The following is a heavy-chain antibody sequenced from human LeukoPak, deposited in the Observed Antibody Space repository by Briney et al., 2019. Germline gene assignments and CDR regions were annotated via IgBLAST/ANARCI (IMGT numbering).Heavy chain of an antibody. CDR3: ARELQRTYGMDV. CDR1: GFTFRDYA. V-gene: IGHV3-23*01. Sequence: PGGSLRLSCAVSGFTFRDYAMSWVRQAPGKGLEWVSVVSGTGATTHYADSVKGRFTISGDNSKNTLYLQMNSLRAEDAAVYYCARELQRTYGMDVWGQGTTVTVSS. J-gene: IGHJ6*02. CDR2: VSGTGATT. D-gene: IGHD5-24*01.